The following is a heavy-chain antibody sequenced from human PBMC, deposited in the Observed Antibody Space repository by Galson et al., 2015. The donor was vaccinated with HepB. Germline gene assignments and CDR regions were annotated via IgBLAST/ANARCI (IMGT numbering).Heavy chain of an antibody. CDR2: IRYDGSNK. J-gene: IGHJ5*02. D-gene: IGHD3-3*01. V-gene: IGHV3-30*02. CDR1: GFTFSSYG. CDR3: AKEGTIGLEFGDRFDP. Sequence: LRLSCAASGFTFSSYGMHWVRQAPGKGLEWVAFIRYDGSNKYYADSVKGRFTISRDNSKNTLYLQMNSLRAEDTAVYYCAKEGTIGLEFGDRFDPWGQGTLVTVSS.